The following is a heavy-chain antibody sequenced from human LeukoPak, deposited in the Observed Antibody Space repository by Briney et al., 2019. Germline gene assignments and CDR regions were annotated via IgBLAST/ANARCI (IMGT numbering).Heavy chain of an antibody. CDR1: GFTFSSYW. V-gene: IGHV4-34*01. CDR2: VDHTGST. Sequence: PGGSLRLSCAASGFTFSSYWMSWVRQPPGKGLEWIGEVDHTGSTNHNPSLKSRVTISVGTSKNQFSLKLTSVTAADTAVYYCARVHKWGYQLLYYFDYWGQGTLVTVSS. J-gene: IGHJ4*02. D-gene: IGHD2-2*01. CDR3: ARVHKWGYQLLYYFDY.